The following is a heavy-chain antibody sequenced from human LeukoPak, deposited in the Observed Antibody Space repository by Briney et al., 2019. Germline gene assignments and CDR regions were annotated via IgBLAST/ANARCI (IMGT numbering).Heavy chain of an antibody. D-gene: IGHD3-22*01. Sequence: GGSLRLSCAASGFTFSSYAMTWVRQAPGKGLEWVSGITDSGGTTYYADSVKGRFTISRDNSKNTLYLQMNSLRAEDTALYYCAKGRYYDSSGYCLLDYWGQGTLVTVSS. CDR3: AKGRYYDSSGYCLLDY. V-gene: IGHV3-23*01. CDR1: GFTFSSYA. CDR2: ITDSGGTT. J-gene: IGHJ4*02.